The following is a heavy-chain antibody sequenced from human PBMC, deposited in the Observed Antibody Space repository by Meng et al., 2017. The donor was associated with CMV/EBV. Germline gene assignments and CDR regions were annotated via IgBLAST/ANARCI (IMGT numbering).Heavy chain of an antibody. J-gene: IGHJ6*02. Sequence: GSLRLSCAVYGGSFSGYYWSWIRQPPGKGLEWIGEINHSGSTNYNPSLKSRVTISVDTSKNQFSLTLSSVTAADTAVYYCARGRRFLYCSSTSCYTYYYYYGMDVWGQGTTVTVSS. D-gene: IGHD2-2*02. CDR2: INHSGST. CDR1: GGSFSGYY. V-gene: IGHV4-34*01. CDR3: ARGRRFLYCSSTSCYTYYYYYGMDV.